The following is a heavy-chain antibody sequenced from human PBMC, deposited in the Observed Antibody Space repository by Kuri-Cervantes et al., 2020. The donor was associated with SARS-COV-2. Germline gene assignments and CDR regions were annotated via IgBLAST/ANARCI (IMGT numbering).Heavy chain of an antibody. V-gene: IGHV3-23*03. D-gene: IGHD4-17*01. CDR2: IYSGGSST. J-gene: IGHJ4*02. CDR3: TTDQYEVTTRLQDRGRTRVVPDY. Sequence: GESLKISCAASGFTFSSYAMSWVRQAPGKGLEWVSVIYSGGSSTYYADSVKGRFTISRDNSKNTLYLQMNSLKTEDTAVYYCTTDQYEVTTRLQDRGRTRVVPDYWGQGTLVTVSS. CDR1: GFTFSSYA.